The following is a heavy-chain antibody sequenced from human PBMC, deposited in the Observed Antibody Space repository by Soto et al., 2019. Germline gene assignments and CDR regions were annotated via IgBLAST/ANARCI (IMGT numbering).Heavy chain of an antibody. Sequence: SGSLSLTSAVSGAPVNSGEYGGWIRQPPGKGLEWIGIIHHSGSTYYNPSLRSRITISVDTSKNQFSLKMPSVTAADTAVYYCARWSAYVPGGYWRQGSPGTV. J-gene: IGHJ1*01. V-gene: IGHV4-38-2*01. CDR3: ARWSAYVPGGY. CDR1: GAPVNSGEY. D-gene: IGHD5-12*01. CDR2: IHHSGST.